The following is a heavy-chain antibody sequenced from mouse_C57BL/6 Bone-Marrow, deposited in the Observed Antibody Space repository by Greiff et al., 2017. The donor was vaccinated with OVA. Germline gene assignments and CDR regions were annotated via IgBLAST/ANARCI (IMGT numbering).Heavy chain of an antibody. CDR3: ARQGVYYGSSPFAY. V-gene: IGHV5-6*01. CDR2: ISSGGSYT. Sequence: EVQGVESGGDLVKPGGSLKLSCAASGFTFSSYGMSWVRQTPDKRLEWVATISSGGSYTYYPDSVKGRFTISRDNAKNTLYLQMSSLKSEDTAMYYCARQGVYYGSSPFAYWGQGTLVTVSA. J-gene: IGHJ3*01. CDR1: GFTFSSYG. D-gene: IGHD1-1*01.